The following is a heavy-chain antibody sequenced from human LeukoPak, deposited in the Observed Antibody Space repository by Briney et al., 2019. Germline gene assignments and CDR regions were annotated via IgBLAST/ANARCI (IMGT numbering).Heavy chain of an antibody. Sequence: PSETLSLTCTVSGGSISSSSYYWGWIRQPPGKGLEWIGSIYYSGSTYYNPSLKSRVTISVDTSKNQFSLKLSSVTAADTAVYYCARDLGGSYSPGFGYWGQGTLVTVSS. CDR3: ARDLGGSYSPGFGY. D-gene: IGHD1-26*01. V-gene: IGHV4-39*07. CDR2: IYYSGST. CDR1: GGSISSSSYY. J-gene: IGHJ4*02.